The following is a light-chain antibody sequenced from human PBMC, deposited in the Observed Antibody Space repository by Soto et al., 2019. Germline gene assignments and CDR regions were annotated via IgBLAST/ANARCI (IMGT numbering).Light chain of an antibody. CDR1: SSDVGGYNY. V-gene: IGLV2-14*01. J-gene: IGLJ1*01. CDR3: SSYTSSSPYV. Sequence: ALTQPASVSGSPGQSITISCTGTSSDVGGYNYVSWYQQHPGKAPKLMIYDVSNRPSGVSNRFSGSKSGNTASLTISGLQAEDEADYYCSSYTSSSPYVFGTGTKLTVL. CDR2: DVS.